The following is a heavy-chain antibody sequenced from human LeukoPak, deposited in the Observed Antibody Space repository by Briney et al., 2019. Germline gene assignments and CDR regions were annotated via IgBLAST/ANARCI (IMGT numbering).Heavy chain of an antibody. Sequence: GGSLRLSCAASGFTFNNYAMSWVRQAPGKGLEWVSPINISGDMTYFADSVKGRFTISRDNSKNTLYLQMNSLRAEDTAVYYCAKGHIVVVTATYVGAFDIWGQGTMVTVSS. CDR2: INISGDMT. CDR1: GFTFNNYA. CDR3: AKGHIVVVTATYVGAFDI. D-gene: IGHD2-21*02. J-gene: IGHJ3*02. V-gene: IGHV3-23*01.